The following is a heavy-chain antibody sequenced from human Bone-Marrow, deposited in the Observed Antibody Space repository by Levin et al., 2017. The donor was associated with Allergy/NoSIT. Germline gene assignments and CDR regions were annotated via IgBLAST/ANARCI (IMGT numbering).Heavy chain of an antibody. CDR3: AKDQFWEWLLVGAMDV. V-gene: IGHV3-9*01. CDR1: GFTFDDYA. D-gene: IGHD3-3*01. CDR2: INWSSGSI. Sequence: GGSLRLSCAASGFTFDDYAMHWVRQTPRKGLEWVAGINWSSGSIGYADSVKGRFIISRDNAKNAVYLQMNSLRPEDTASYPFAKDQFWEWLLVGAMDVWGQGTTVTVSS. J-gene: IGHJ6*02.